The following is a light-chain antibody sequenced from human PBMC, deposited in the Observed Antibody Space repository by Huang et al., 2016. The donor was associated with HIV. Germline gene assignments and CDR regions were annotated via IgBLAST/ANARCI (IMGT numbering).Light chain of an antibody. J-gene: IGKJ4*01. CDR2: DVS. CDR3: QQRSKWPLT. CDR1: QSIGTY. V-gene: IGKV3-11*01. Sequence: EIVLTQSPVPLSLSPGDSATLSCRASQSIGTYLAWYQQKSGQAPRRLIYDVSNRAAGVPARFSASGSGTDFTLTIARLDPEDFAIYHCQQRSKWPLTFGGGTKVEMK.